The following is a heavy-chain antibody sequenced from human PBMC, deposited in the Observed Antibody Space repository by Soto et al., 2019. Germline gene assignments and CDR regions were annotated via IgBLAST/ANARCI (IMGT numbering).Heavy chain of an antibody. V-gene: IGHV4-4*02. Sequence: QVQLQESGARLVKPSVTLSLTCVVSRGSISSDNWWSWVRQPPGTGLQWIGEIYHTGSTNYAPSLKSRVIISIDKSNNQFSLNLNSVTAADAAVYYCARVACSGVSCSSDYWGQGTLVTVSS. CDR2: IYHTGST. CDR1: RGSISSDNW. J-gene: IGHJ4*02. CDR3: ARVACSGVSCSSDY. D-gene: IGHD2-15*01.